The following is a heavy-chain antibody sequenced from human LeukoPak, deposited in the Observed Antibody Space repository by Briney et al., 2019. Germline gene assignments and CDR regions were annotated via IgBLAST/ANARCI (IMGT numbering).Heavy chain of an antibody. D-gene: IGHD1-26*01. CDR3: ARENSGSYWAFDY. Sequence: SVKVSCKASGGTFSSYAISWVRQAPGQGLEWMGGIIPIFGTANYAQKFQGRVTITADESTSTAYMELSSLRSEDTAVYYCARENSGSYWAFDYWGQGTLVTVSS. CDR2: IIPIFGTA. V-gene: IGHV1-69*13. J-gene: IGHJ4*02. CDR1: GGTFSSYA.